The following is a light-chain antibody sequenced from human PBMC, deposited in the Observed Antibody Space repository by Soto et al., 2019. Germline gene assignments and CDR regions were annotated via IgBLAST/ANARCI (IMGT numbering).Light chain of an antibody. V-gene: IGKV3D-11*03. J-gene: IGKJ5*01. CDR2: DST. Sequence: EIVMTQSPATLSVSPGEGATLSCRASQGIGDTLAWYQQKPGQTPRLLIYDSTLRANGVPDRFGGSRSGTEFTLTINNLEPEDFAVYYCQQRNVWPPITFGQGTRLEIK. CDR1: QGIGDT. CDR3: QQRNVWPPIT.